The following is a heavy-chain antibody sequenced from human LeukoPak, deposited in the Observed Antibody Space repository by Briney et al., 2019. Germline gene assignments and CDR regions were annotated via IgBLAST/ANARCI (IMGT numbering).Heavy chain of an antibody. CDR2: IWYGGSNK. J-gene: IGHJ4*02. CDR3: ARGDPSWGVVVISEAHY. Sequence: PGRSLRLSCAASGFTFSSYGMHWVRQAPGKGLEWVAVIWYGGSNKYYADSVKGRFTISRDNSKNTLYLQMNSLRVEDTAVYYCARGDPSWGVVVISEAHYWGQGTLVTVSS. CDR1: GFTFSSYG. V-gene: IGHV3-33*08. D-gene: IGHD3-22*01.